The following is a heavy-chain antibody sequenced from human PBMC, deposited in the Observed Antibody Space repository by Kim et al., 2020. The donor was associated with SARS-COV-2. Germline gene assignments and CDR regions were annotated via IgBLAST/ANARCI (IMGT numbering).Heavy chain of an antibody. CDR2: IYYSGST. V-gene: IGHV4-39*01. Sequence: SETLSLTCTVSGGSISSSSYYWGWIRQPPGKGLEWIGSIYYSGSTYYNPSLKSRVTISVDTSKNQFSLKLSSVTAADTAVYYCARHRGLTGTQDGWGQGTLVTVSS. CDR3: ARHRGLTGTQDG. J-gene: IGHJ4*02. CDR1: GGSISSSSYY. D-gene: IGHD1-7*01.